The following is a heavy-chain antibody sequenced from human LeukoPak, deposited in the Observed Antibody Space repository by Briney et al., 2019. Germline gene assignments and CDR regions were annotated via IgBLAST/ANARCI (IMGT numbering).Heavy chain of an antibody. CDR1: GYTFTSYD. CDR3: ASQDAAYYYDSSGYYPPVAFDI. D-gene: IGHD3-22*01. CDR2: IIPILGIA. Sequence: ASVKVSCKASGYTFTSYDINWVRQATGQGLEWMGRIIPILGIANYAQKFQGRVTITADKSTSTAYMELSSLRSEDTAVYYCASQDAAYYYDSSGYYPPVAFDIWGQGTMVTVSS. V-gene: IGHV1-69*04. J-gene: IGHJ3*02.